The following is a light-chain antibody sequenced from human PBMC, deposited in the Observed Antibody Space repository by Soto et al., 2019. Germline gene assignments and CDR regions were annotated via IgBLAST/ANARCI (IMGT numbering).Light chain of an antibody. Sequence: EVVVTQSPVTLSVSPGESATLSCRASQSVSSNLAWYQQKPGQAPRLVIYGASTRATGIPARFSGSGSGTEFTLTISSLQSEDFAVYYCQQYNNWPRTFGQGTKVEIK. V-gene: IGKV3-15*01. CDR3: QQYNNWPRT. CDR2: GAS. J-gene: IGKJ1*01. CDR1: QSVSSN.